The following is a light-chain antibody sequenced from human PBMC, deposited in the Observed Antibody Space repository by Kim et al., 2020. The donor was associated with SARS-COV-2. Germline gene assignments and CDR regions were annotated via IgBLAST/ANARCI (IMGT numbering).Light chain of an antibody. CDR1: SGSIASNY. CDR2: EDN. Sequence: NFMLTQPHSVSESPGKTVTISCTRSSGSIASNYVQWYQQRPGSSPTTVIYEDNQRPSGVPDRFSGSIDSSSNSASLTISGLKTEDGADYYCQSYDSSNHPWVFGGGTQLTVL. V-gene: IGLV6-57*01. CDR3: QSYDSSNHPWV. J-gene: IGLJ3*02.